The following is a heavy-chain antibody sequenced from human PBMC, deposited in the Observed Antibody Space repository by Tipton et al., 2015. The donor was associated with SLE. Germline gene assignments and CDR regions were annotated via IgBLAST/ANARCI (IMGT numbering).Heavy chain of an antibody. CDR1: GGSISSGGYS. D-gene: IGHD1-26*01. V-gene: IGHV4-30-2*01. J-gene: IGHJ4*02. Sequence: TLSLTCAVSGGSISSGGYSWSWIRQPPGKGLEWIGYIYHTGSTNYNPSLKSRVTISVDTSKNQFSLKLSSVTAADTAVYYCARGVGAGAAKRGFYYFDYWGQGTLVTVSS. CDR3: ARGVGAGAAKRGFYYFDY. CDR2: IYHTGST.